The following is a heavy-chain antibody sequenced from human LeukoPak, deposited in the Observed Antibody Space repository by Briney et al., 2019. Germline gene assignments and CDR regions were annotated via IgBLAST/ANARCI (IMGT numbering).Heavy chain of an antibody. CDR2: FDPEDGET. D-gene: IGHD1-26*01. J-gene: IGHJ4*02. V-gene: IGHV1-24*01. CDR3: ATVVRTPGGFDY. Sequence: ASVKVSSKVSGYTLTELSMHGVRQAPGKGLGWMGGFDPEDGETIYAQKFQGRVTMTEDTSTDTAYMELSSLRSEDTAVYYCATVVRTPGGFDYWGQGTLVTVSS. CDR1: GYTLTELS.